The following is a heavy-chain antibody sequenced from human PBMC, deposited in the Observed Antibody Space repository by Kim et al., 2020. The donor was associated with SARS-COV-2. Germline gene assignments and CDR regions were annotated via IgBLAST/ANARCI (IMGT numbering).Heavy chain of an antibody. CDR1: GGSISSSSYY. CDR2: IYYSGST. V-gene: IGHV4-39*01. J-gene: IGHJ4*02. D-gene: IGHD2-21*02. CDR3: ARQGDTAEDEFDY. Sequence: SETLSLTCTVSGGSISSSSYYWGWIRQPPGKGLEWIGSIYYSGSTYYNPSLKSRVTISVDTSKNQFSLKLSSVTAADTAVYYCARQGDTAEDEFDYWGQGTLVTVSS.